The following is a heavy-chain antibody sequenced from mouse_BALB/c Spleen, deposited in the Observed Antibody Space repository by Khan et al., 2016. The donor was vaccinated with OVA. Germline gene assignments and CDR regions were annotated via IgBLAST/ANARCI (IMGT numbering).Heavy chain of an antibody. J-gene: IGHJ3*01. V-gene: IGHV1-76*01. CDR3: ARGGESDEAWFAY. CDR2: IYPGTGSI. CDR1: GYIFTSYW. Sequence: QVQLKESGAELVRPGASVKLSCKTSGYIFTSYWIHWVKQRSGQGLEWIARIYPGTGSIYYNAKFKGKATLTADKASSTTFMQLSSLKSEDSAVDFYARGGESDEAWFAYWGQGTLVTVSA.